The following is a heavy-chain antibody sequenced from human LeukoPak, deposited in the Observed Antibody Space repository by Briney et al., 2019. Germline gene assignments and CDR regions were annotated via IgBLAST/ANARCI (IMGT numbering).Heavy chain of an antibody. J-gene: IGHJ4*02. CDR1: GITFSRYG. D-gene: IGHD6-13*01. V-gene: IGHV3-30*02. CDR2: IRYDGSIK. CDR3: ATLGGGRYSSSWYGGGSIDY. Sequence: GGSLRLSCAASGITFSRYGMHWVRQAPGKGLEWVTFIRYDGSIKYYADSVKGRFTISRDNSKNTLYLQMNSLRSEDTAVYYCATLGGGRYSSSWYGGGSIDYWGQGTLVTVSS.